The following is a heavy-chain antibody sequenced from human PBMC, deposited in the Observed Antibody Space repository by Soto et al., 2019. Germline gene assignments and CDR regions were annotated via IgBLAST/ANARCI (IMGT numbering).Heavy chain of an antibody. CDR1: GASINDYY. J-gene: IGHJ4*02. D-gene: IGHD5-12*01. CDR2: IYSGGDT. V-gene: IGHV4-59*13. CDR3: ARAKRQKWLQWEVDF. Sequence: SETLSLTCSVSGASINDYYWTWIRQPPGRGLEWIGYIYSGGDTNYSPSLKSRVTISVDKSKSLFYLQLTSLTAADTAVYYCARAKRQKWLQWEVDFCGQGTLVTVSS.